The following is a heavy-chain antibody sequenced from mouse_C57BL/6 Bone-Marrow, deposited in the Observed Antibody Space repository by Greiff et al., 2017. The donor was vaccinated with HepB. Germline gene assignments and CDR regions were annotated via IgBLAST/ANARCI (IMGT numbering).Heavy chain of an antibody. Sequence: QVQLQQSDAELVKPGASVKISCKVSGYTFTDHTIHWMKQRPEQGLEWIGYIYPRDGSIKYNEKFKGKATLTADKSSSTAYMQLNSLTSEDSAVYFCAREGDYYYGSSYAGFAYWGQGTLVTVSA. V-gene: IGHV1-78*01. D-gene: IGHD1-1*01. CDR2: IYPRDGSI. J-gene: IGHJ3*01. CDR1: GYTFTDHT. CDR3: AREGDYYYGSSYAGFAY.